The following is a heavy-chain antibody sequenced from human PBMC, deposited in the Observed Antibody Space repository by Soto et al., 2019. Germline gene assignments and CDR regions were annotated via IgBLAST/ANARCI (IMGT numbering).Heavy chain of an antibody. CDR3: AAYLGVSGGTDY. CDR1: GGSISSGGYS. Sequence: SETLSLTCAVSGGSISSGGYSWSWIRQPPGKGLEWIGYIYHSGSTYYNPSLKSRVTISVDRSKNQFSLKLSSVTAADTAVYYCAAYLGVSGGTDYWGQGTLVTVSS. CDR2: IYHSGST. D-gene: IGHD2-15*01. J-gene: IGHJ4*02. V-gene: IGHV4-30-2*01.